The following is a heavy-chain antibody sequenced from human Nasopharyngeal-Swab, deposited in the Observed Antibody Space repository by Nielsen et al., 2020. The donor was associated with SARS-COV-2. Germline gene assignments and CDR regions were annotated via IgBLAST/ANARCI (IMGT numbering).Heavy chain of an antibody. Sequence: SETLSLTCIVSGGSLSSTNYYWGWIRQSPGKGLEWIGSINDSGNTYYNPSLKSRATMSVDTSTRYFSLKLTSVTAPDTAVYYCARYLCDSDCYAVGYFDYWGQGSLVTVSS. CDR3: ARYLCDSDCYAVGYFDY. V-gene: IGHV4-39*02. CDR1: GGSLSSTNYY. J-gene: IGHJ4*02. CDR2: INDSGNT. D-gene: IGHD2-21*02.